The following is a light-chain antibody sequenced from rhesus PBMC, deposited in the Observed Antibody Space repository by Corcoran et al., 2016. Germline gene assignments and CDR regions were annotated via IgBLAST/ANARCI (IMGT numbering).Light chain of an antibody. CDR2: KAS. J-gene: IGKJ2*01. CDR1: QGISSW. V-gene: IGKV1-22*01. CDR3: LQYSSSPYS. Sequence: DIQMTQSPFSLSASVGDKVTITCRASQGISSWLAWYQQKPGKAPKLLIYKASSLQSGVPSRFSGSGSCTDFTLTISSLQPEDFATYYCLQYSSSPYSFGQGTKVGIK.